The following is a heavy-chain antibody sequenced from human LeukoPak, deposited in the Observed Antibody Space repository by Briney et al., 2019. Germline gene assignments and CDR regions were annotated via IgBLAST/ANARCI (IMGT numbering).Heavy chain of an antibody. CDR1: GGSISSSNW. V-gene: IGHV4-4*02. Sequence: PSGTLSLTCAVSGGSISSSNWWSWVRQPPGKGLEWIGEIYHSGSTNYNPSLKSRVTISVDKSKNQFSLKLSSVTAADTAVYYCASWRASFSGASGLPGDYWGQGTLVTVSS. D-gene: IGHD1-26*01. J-gene: IGHJ4*02. CDR2: IYHSGST. CDR3: ASWRASFSGASGLPGDY.